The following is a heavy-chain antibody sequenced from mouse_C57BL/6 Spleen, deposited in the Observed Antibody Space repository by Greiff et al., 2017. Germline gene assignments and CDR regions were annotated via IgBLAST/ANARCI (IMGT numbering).Heavy chain of an antibody. J-gene: IGHJ3*01. Sequence: VHVKQSGPELVKPGASVKMSCKASGYTFTDYNMHWVKQSHGKSLEWIGYINPNNGGTSYNQKFKGKATLTVNKSSSTAYMELRSLTSEDSAVYYCAAYYSNPCAYWGQGTLVTVSA. CDR1: GYTFTDYN. CDR2: INPNNGGT. CDR3: AAYYSNPCAY. D-gene: IGHD2-5*01. V-gene: IGHV1-22*01.